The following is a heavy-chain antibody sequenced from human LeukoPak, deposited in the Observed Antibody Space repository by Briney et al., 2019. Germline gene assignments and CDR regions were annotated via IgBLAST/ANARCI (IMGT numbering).Heavy chain of an antibody. CDR3: ARRQQWLETPYYFDY. D-gene: IGHD6-19*01. Sequence: ASVKVSCKASGYTFTSYGISWVRQAPGQGLEWMGWISAYNGNTNYAQKLQGRVTMTTDTSTSTAYMELRSLRSDDTAVYYCARRQQWLETPYYFDYWGQGTLVTVSS. J-gene: IGHJ4*02. V-gene: IGHV1-18*01. CDR2: ISAYNGNT. CDR1: GYTFTSYG.